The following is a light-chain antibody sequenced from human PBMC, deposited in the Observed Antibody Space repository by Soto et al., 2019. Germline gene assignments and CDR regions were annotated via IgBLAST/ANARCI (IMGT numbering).Light chain of an antibody. V-gene: IGLV8-61*01. Sequence: QTVVTQEPSFSVSPGRTVTLTCGLSSGSVSTSYYPIWYQQTPGQAPRTLIYSTTPRSSGVPDRFSGSILGNKAALTVTGAQADDESDYYCVLYMGSGIWVFGGGTKRTVL. CDR2: STT. J-gene: IGLJ3*02. CDR3: VLYMGSGIWV. CDR1: SGSVSTSYY.